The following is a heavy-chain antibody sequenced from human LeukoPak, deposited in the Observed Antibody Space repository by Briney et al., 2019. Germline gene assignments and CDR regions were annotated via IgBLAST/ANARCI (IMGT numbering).Heavy chain of an antibody. CDR3: AKDHDALVPAAQFDY. D-gene: IGHD2-2*01. J-gene: IGHJ4*02. CDR2: ISGSGGRT. CDR1: GLSVSSNF. V-gene: IGHV3-23*01. Sequence: GGSLRLSCAATGLSVSSNFMSWVRQAPGKGLEWVSTISGSGGRTYYADSVKGRFTISRDNSNNTLSLQMTSLRAGDTAVYYCAKDHDALVPAAQFDYWGQGTLVTVSS.